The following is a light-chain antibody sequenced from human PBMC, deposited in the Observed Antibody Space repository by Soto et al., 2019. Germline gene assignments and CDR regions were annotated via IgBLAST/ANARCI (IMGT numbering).Light chain of an antibody. V-gene: IGLV2-14*01. J-gene: IGLJ1*01. Sequence: QSALTQPASVSGSPGQSITISCTGTNSDINFYNYVSWYQQHPGKAPKLMIYEVSNRPSGISNRFSGSKSGNTASLTISGLQAEDDADYYCSSYTTSGTPYVFGSGTKVTVL. CDR2: EVS. CDR3: SSYTTSGTPYV. CDR1: NSDINFYNY.